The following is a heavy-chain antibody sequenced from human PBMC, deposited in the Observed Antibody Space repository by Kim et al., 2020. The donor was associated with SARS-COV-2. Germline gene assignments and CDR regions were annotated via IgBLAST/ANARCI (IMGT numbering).Heavy chain of an antibody. CDR1: GFTFSSYA. D-gene: IGHD3-22*01. J-gene: IGHJ4*02. CDR3: AKGGPSDSSDYYLYFFDY. CDR2: ISSSGGST. Sequence: GGSLRLSCAASGFTFSSYAMSWVRQTPGKGLEWVSGISSSGGSTFYADSVKGRFTISRDNSKNTLFLQMNSLRAEDTAVYYCAKGGPSDSSDYYLYFFDYWGQGTLVTVSS. V-gene: IGHV3-23*01.